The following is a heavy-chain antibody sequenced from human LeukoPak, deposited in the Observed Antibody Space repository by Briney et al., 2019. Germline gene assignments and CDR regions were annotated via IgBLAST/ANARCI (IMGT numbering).Heavy chain of an antibody. CDR1: GGSISSGGYY. V-gene: IGHV4-31*03. Sequence: SETLSLTCTVSGGSISSGGYYWSWIRQHPGKGLEWIGYIYYSGSTYYNPSLKSRVTISVDTSKNQFSLKLSSVTAADTAVYYCARDPYLRDGYNSGAFDIWGQGTMVTVSS. CDR3: ARDPYLRDGYNSGAFDI. D-gene: IGHD5-24*01. CDR2: IYYSGST. J-gene: IGHJ3*02.